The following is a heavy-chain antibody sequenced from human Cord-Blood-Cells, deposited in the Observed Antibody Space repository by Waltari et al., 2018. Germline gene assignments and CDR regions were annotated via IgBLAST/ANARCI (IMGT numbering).Heavy chain of an antibody. CDR2: IIPILGTP. J-gene: IGHJ5*02. CDR1: GGTFSSYA. V-gene: IGHV1-69*12. D-gene: IGHD6-13*01. CDR3: ARGVEQQLFNWFDP. Sequence: QVQLVQSGAEVKKPGSSVKVSCKASGGTFSSYAISWVRQAPGQGLEWMGGIIPILGTPNYEQKFQGRVTITADESTSTAYMGLSSLRAEDTAVYYCARGVEQQLFNWFDPWGQGTLVTVSS.